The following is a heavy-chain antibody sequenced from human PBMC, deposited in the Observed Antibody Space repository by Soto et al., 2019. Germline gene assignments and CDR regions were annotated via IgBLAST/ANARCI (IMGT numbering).Heavy chain of an antibody. CDR3: TTENSGPGY. D-gene: IGHD5-12*01. CDR1: GFTFSGSA. Sequence: GGSLRLSCAASGFTFSGSAMHWVRQASGKGLEWVGRIRNKANSYATAYAASVKGRFTMSRDDLKSTAYLQMNSLKTEDMAVYYCTTENSGPGYWGQGTLVTVSS. V-gene: IGHV3-73*01. J-gene: IGHJ4*02. CDR2: IRNKANSYAT.